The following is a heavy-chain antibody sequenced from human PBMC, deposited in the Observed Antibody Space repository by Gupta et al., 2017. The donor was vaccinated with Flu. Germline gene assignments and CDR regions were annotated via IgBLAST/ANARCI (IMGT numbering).Heavy chain of an antibody. D-gene: IGHD5-12*01. CDR2: SSFDGSTT. Sequence: HWGREAAGEGLMWVSRSSFDGSTTTYADSVKGRFTVSRDNARNTVYLQMDSMRAGDTAVYYCTRGYSGYDFGYWGQGTLVTVSS. CDR3: TRGYSGYDFGY. J-gene: IGHJ4*02. V-gene: IGHV3-74*01.